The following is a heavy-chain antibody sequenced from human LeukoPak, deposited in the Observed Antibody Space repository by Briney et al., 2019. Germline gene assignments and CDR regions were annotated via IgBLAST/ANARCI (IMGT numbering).Heavy chain of an antibody. CDR2: MRGDGGDI. J-gene: IGHJ3*01. Sequence: GGSLRLSCTGSGFTFSRYAMVWVRQAPGKGLEWVSAMRGDGGDIRYADSVKGRFTISRNNSKSTLYLQMNSLRADDTAVYYCARYVTGWSSAFDVWGQGTMVTVYS. D-gene: IGHD2-15*01. V-gene: IGHV3-23*01. CDR1: GFTFSRYA. CDR3: ARYVTGWSSAFDV.